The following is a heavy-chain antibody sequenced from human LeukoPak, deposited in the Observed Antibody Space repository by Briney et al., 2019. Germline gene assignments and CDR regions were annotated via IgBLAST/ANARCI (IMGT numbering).Heavy chain of an antibody. V-gene: IGHV3-48*02. CDR3: ARDGTSSVVVAASEDDAFDI. D-gene: IGHD2-15*01. Sequence: GSLGLSFAASGFTFSSYSMNWVRPAPGKGLEWVSYISGSSSTIYYADSVKGRFTISRDNAKNSLYLQMNSLRDEDTAVYYCARDGTSSVVVAASEDDAFDIWGQGTMVTVSS. CDR2: ISGSSSTI. CDR1: GFTFSSYS. J-gene: IGHJ3*02.